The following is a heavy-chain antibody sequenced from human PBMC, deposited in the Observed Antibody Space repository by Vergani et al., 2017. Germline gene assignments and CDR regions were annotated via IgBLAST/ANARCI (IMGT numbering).Heavy chain of an antibody. Sequence: QVQLQQWGAGLLKPSETLSLTCAVYGGSFSGYYWSWIRKPPGKGLEWIGEINHSGSTNYNQSLKSRVTISVDTSQNQFSLKLSSVTAADTAVYYCARSSGSYRNWGQGTLVTVSS. CDR1: GGSFSGYY. CDR3: ARSSGSYRN. CDR2: INHSGST. D-gene: IGHD1-26*01. J-gene: IGHJ4*02. V-gene: IGHV4-34*01.